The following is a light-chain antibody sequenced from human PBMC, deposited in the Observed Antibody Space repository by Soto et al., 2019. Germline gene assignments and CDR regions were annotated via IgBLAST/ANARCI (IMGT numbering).Light chain of an antibody. V-gene: IGKV3-15*01. J-gene: IGKJ1*01. Sequence: EIVMTQSPATLSVSPGERATLSCRASQSVSSNLAWYQQKPGQAPRLLIYGASTRATGIPARFSGSGSGTDFILTISRLEPEDFAVYYCQQYGSSGTFGQGTKVDIK. CDR1: QSVSSN. CDR3: QQYGSSGT. CDR2: GAS.